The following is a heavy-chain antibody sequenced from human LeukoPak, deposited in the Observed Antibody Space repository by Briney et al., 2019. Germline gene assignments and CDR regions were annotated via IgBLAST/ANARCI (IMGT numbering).Heavy chain of an antibody. V-gene: IGHV4-59*12. Sequence: SETLSLTCSVSGGSMNPYYWNWIRQPPGKGLEWIGYQYYSGATDYNPSLKSRVTISVDTSTNQFSLKLNSVTAADTAVYYCARDYYDSRGYYGMDVWGQGTTVTVSS. CDR1: GGSMNPYY. CDR3: ARDYYDSRGYYGMDV. CDR2: QYYSGAT. D-gene: IGHD3-22*01. J-gene: IGHJ6*02.